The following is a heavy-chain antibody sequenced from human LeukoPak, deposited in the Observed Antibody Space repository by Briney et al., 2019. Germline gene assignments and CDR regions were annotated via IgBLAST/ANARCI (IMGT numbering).Heavy chain of an antibody. CDR2: IHTSGST. CDR1: GGSITTYF. Sequence: SETLSLTCTVSGGSITTYFWSWIRQPAGKGLEWIGRIHTSGSTNYNPSLKSRVTISVDTSKNQFSLKLSSVTAADTAVYYCARLGQGDSSGYYLDYWGQGTLVTVSS. CDR3: ARLGQGDSSGYYLDY. J-gene: IGHJ4*02. V-gene: IGHV4-4*07. D-gene: IGHD3-22*01.